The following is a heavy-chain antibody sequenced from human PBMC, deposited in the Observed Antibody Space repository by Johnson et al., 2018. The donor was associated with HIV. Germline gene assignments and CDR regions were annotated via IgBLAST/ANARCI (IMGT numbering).Heavy chain of an antibody. CDR2: ISYDGSNK. V-gene: IGHV3-30-3*01. CDR1: GFIFSSNA. J-gene: IGHJ3*02. CDR3: ARERWSTYYGAFDI. Sequence: QVQLVESGGGVVQPGRSLRLSCAASGFIFSSNAMHWVRQAPGKGLEWVAVISYDGSNKFYADSVKGRFTISRENAKNSLYLQMNSLRAEDTAVYYCARERWSTYYGAFDIWGQGTMVTVSS. D-gene: IGHD3-3*01.